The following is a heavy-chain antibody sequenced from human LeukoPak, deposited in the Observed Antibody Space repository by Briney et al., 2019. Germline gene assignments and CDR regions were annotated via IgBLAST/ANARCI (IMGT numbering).Heavy chain of an antibody. J-gene: IGHJ4*02. CDR2: INPNSGGT. V-gene: IGHV1-2*02. CDR3: ARDRIASMVRVGPRASTDRKFDY. Sequence: ASVKVFCKASGYTFTGYYMHWVRQAPGQGLEWMGWINPNSGGTNYAQKFQGRVTMTRDTSISTAYMELSRLRSDDTAVYYCARDRIASMVRVGPRASTDRKFDYWGQGTLVTVSS. D-gene: IGHD3-10*01. CDR1: GYTFTGYY.